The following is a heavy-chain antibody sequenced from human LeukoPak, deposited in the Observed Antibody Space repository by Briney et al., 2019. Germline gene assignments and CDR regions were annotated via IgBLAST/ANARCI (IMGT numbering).Heavy chain of an antibody. J-gene: IGHJ4*02. V-gene: IGHV3-33*06. D-gene: IGHD3-22*01. CDR3: AKGTDYYDSSGVFDY. CDR2: IWYDGSNK. CDR1: GFTFSSYG. Sequence: GGSLRLSCAASGFTFSSYGMHWVRQAPGKGLEWVAVIWYDGSNKYYADSVKGRFTISRDNSKNTLYLQMNSLRAEDTAVYYCAKGTDYYDSSGVFDYWGQGTLVTVSS.